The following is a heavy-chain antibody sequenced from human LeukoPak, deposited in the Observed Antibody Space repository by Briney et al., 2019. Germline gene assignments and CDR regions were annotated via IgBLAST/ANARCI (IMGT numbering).Heavy chain of an antibody. CDR3: AAPRRGYSYGGFDY. Sequence: SETLSLTCTVSGGSISSYYWGWIRQPPGEGLEWIGYIYYSGSTNYNPSLKSRVTISVDTSKNQFSLKLSSVTAADTAVYYCAAPRRGYSYGGFDYWGQGTLVTVSS. V-gene: IGHV4-59*08. J-gene: IGHJ4*02. CDR1: GGSISSYY. D-gene: IGHD5-18*01. CDR2: IYYSGST.